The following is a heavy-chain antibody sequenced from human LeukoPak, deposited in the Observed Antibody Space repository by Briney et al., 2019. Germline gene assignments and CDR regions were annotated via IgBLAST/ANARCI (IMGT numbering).Heavy chain of an antibody. D-gene: IGHD5-24*01. CDR3: AKDIQLSA. CDR2: IASSGRNT. Sequence: GGSLRLSCAASGFNFNDAAMTWVRQAAGKGLEWVSLIASSGRNTYYTDSARGRFSISRDTSKKTLSLQMNSLRVEDTAIYYCAKDIQLSAWGLGTMVTVSS. CDR1: GFNFNDAA. J-gene: IGHJ3*01. V-gene: IGHV3-23*01.